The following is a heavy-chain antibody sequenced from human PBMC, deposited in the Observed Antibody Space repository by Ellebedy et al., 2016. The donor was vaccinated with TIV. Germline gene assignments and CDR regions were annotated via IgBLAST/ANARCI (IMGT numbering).Heavy chain of an antibody. V-gene: IGHV3-11*01. D-gene: IGHD6-6*01. CDR3: AKGRIGGRQGSWFNP. CDR1: GFNFSDSY. J-gene: IGHJ5*02. Sequence: GESLKISXAASGFNFSDSYMSWIRQAPGKGLEWVSYISSGGTTIHYADSVKGRFTISRDNAKNSLYLQMNSLRVEDTAVYYCAKGRIGGRQGSWFNPWGQGTQVTVSS. CDR2: ISSGGTTI.